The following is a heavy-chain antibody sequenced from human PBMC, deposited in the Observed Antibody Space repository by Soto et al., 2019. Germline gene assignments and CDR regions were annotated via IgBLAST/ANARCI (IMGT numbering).Heavy chain of an antibody. J-gene: IGHJ4*02. CDR3: TREKKVAYCGGNCPAYSDS. V-gene: IGHV4-31*03. CDR1: GGSISSGFYY. Sequence: QVQLQESGPGLVKPSQTLSLTCTVSGGSISSGFYYWSWIRHQPANAPEWIGYIYYRATTYYNPSLKSRVTLSVDTSENQFSLKLTSVTAADTAFYYCTREKKVAYCGGNCPAYSDSWGQGTLVIVSS. D-gene: IGHD2-21*01. CDR2: IYYRATT.